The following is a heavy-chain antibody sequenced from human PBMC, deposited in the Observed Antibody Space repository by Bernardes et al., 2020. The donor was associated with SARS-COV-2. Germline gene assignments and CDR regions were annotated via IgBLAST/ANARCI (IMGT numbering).Heavy chain of an antibody. J-gene: IGHJ3*01. V-gene: IGHV4-4*07. CDR3: ARGGGDAFHV. CDR1: GGSMTTNY. CDR2: IYTNGNT. D-gene: IGHD3-16*01. Sequence: SEPLSLTCSVSGGSMTTNYWSWIRQPAGKGLEWIGRIYTNGNTNYNSSLKSRVTMSVDTSKKQFSLKLSSVTAADTAVYYCARGGGDAFHVWGQGTMVTVSS.